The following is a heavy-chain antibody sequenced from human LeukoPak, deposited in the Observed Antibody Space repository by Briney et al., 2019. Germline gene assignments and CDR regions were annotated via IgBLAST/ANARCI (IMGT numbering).Heavy chain of an antibody. CDR2: INHSGST. D-gene: IGHD2-15*01. CDR1: GGSFSGYY. V-gene: IGHV4-34*01. Sequence: SETLSLTCAVYGGSFSGYYWSWIRQPPGKGLEWIGEINHSGSTNYNPSLKSRVTISVDTSKNQFSLKLSSVTAADTAVYYCASGNSGGFDYWGQGTLVTVSS. J-gene: IGHJ4*02. CDR3: ASGNSGGFDY.